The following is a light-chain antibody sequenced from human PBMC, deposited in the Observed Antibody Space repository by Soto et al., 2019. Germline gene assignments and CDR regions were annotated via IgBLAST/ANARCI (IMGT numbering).Light chain of an antibody. Sequence: DIQMTQSPSSLSASEGDRVTITCRASQSITTYLNWYQQKPGKAPKLLIFGATALQSGAPSRFSGSGSGTDFTLTISSLQPEDFAIYHCQQSYIIPLTFGGGTKVDIK. J-gene: IGKJ4*01. V-gene: IGKV1-39*01. CDR1: QSITTY. CDR3: QQSYIIPLT. CDR2: GAT.